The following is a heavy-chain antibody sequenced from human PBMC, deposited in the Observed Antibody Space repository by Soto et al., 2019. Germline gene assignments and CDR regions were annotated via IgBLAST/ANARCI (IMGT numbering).Heavy chain of an antibody. J-gene: IGHJ6*02. CDR2: MNPNSGNT. CDR1: GYTFTSYD. Sequence: QVQLVQSGAEVKKPGASVTVSYKASGYTFTSYDMNWVRQATGQGLEWMGWMNPNSGNTGYAQKFQGRVTMTRNTSISTADMELSSLRSEDTAVYYCAREKTHCGMDVWGQGTTVTVSS. V-gene: IGHV1-8*01. CDR3: AREKTHCGMDV.